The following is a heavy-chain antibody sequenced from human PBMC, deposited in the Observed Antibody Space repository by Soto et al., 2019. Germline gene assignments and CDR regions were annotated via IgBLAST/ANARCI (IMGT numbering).Heavy chain of an antibody. D-gene: IGHD1-26*01. J-gene: IGHJ6*02. CDR1: GFTFGSYA. Sequence: PWGSLRLSCAASGFTFGSYALILGRQSPGKGLEWVSAISGSGGSTYYADSVKGRFTISRDNSKNTLHLQMNSLRAEDTAVYYCALIANDYYYGMDVWGQGTTVTVSS. V-gene: IGHV3-23*01. CDR3: ALIANDYYYGMDV. CDR2: ISGSGGST.